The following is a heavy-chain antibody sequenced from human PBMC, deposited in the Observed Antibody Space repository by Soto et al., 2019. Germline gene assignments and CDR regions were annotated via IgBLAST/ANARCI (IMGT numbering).Heavy chain of an antibody. CDR1: GYSFTNYR. CDR2: IYPGDSDT. J-gene: IGHJ4*02. Sequence: PGESLKISCKGSGYSFTNYRIGWVRQMPGKGLEWMGLIYPGDSDTRYSPSFEGQVTISADKSISTAYLQWSGLKASDTAMYYCARRKASSTTSLSFRAGFDYCGQGLLVTVFS. D-gene: IGHD2-2*01. CDR3: ARRKASSTTSLSFRAGFDY. V-gene: IGHV5-51*01.